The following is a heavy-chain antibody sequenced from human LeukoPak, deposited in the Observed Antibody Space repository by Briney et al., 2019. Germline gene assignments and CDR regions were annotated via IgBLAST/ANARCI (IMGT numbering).Heavy chain of an antibody. V-gene: IGHV1-2*02. CDR2: INPNSSVT. CDR1: GYTFSSYH. J-gene: IGHJ4*02. Sequence: ASVKVSCKASGYTFSSYHVSWVRQAPGQGLEWMGWINPNSSVTNYAQRFQGRVTMTRDTSISAAYMELRWLTSDDTAVYYCARERGGNSPFDSWGQGTLVTVSS. CDR3: ARERGGNSPFDS. D-gene: IGHD4-23*01.